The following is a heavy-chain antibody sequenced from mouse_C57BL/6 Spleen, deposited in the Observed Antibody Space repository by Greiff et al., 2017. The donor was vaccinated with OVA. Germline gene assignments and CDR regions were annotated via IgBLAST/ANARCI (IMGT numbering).Heavy chain of an antibody. CDR2: IYPGDGDT. V-gene: IGHV1-80*01. D-gene: IGHD1-1*01. J-gene: IGHJ2*01. Sequence: QVQLQQSGAELVKPGASVKISCKASGYAFSSYWMNWVKQRPGKGLEWIGQIYPGDGDTNYNGKFKGKATLTVDKSSSTAYMQLSSLTSEDSAVYFCERLTTVIDPDYWGQGTTLTVSS. CDR1: GYAFSSYW. CDR3: ERLTTVIDPDY.